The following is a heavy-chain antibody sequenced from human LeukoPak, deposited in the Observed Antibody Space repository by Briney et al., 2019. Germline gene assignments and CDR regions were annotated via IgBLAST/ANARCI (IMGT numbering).Heavy chain of an antibody. V-gene: IGHV4-34*01. J-gene: IGHJ4*02. CDR1: GGSFSAYS. Sequence: PETLSLTCAVYGGSFSAYSWTWIRQPPGKGLEWIGEINHSGSTNYNPSLKSRVTISVDTSKNQFSLKLSSVTAADTAVYYCARGPGVQGVITDYWGQGTLVTVSS. CDR2: INHSGST. D-gene: IGHD3-10*01. CDR3: ARGPGVQGVITDY.